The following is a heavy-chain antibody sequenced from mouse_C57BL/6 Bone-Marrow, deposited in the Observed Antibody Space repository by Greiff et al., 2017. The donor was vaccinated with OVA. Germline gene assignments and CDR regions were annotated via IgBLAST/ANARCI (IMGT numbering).Heavy chain of an antibody. CDR3: AGSNYDWYFDV. CDR2: IDPSDSYT. CDR1: GYTFTSYW. D-gene: IGHD2-5*01. J-gene: IGHJ1*03. V-gene: IGHV1-59*01. Sequence: QVQLQQPGAELVRPGTSVKLSCKASGYTFTSYWMHWVKQRPGQGLEWIGVIDPSDSYTNYNQKFKGKATLTVDTSSSTPYMQLSSLTSEDSAVYYCAGSNYDWYFDVWGTGTTVTVSS.